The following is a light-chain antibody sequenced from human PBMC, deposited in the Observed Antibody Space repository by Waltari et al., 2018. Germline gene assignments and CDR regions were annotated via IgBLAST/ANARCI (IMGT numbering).Light chain of an antibody. CDR2: DVS. CDR1: SSDVGRYNY. CDR3: RSDTSSSTRV. V-gene: IGLV2-14*03. J-gene: IGLJ3*02. Sequence: QSALTQPASVSGSPGQSITISCTGASSDVGRYNYVSWYQQYPGTAPKLLIYDVSKRTSGGSNRFTGAKSGNTASLTMVGRQAEDEADYYCRSDTSSSTRVVGGGTKLTVL.